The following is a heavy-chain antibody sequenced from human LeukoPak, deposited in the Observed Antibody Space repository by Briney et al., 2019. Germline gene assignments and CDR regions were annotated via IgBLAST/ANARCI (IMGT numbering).Heavy chain of an antibody. CDR2: IYYSGNT. CDR3: ARLATFGLSYYFDY. D-gene: IGHD5-12*01. V-gene: IGHV4-39*07. J-gene: IGHJ4*02. Sequence: PSETLSLTCTVSGVSISSSNSYWGWIRQPPGKGLEWIGSIYYSGNTYYNPSLKSRVTMSVDTSKNQFSLKLSSVTAADTAVYYCARLATFGLSYYFDYWGQGTLVTVSS. CDR1: GVSISSSNSY.